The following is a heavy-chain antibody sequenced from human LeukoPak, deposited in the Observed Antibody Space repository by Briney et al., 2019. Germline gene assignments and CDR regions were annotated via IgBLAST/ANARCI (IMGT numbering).Heavy chain of an antibody. CDR3: ARAIGDFGRYGVDV. D-gene: IGHD4-17*01. V-gene: IGHV3-48*03. CDR1: GFTFSSYE. Sequence: GGSLRLSCAASGFTFSSYEMKWVRQAPGKGLQWVSYISSSGSTIYYADSVKGRFTISRDNAKNSLYLQMNSLRVEDTAVCYCARAIGDFGRYGVDVWGQGTTITVFS. J-gene: IGHJ6*02. CDR2: ISSSGSTI.